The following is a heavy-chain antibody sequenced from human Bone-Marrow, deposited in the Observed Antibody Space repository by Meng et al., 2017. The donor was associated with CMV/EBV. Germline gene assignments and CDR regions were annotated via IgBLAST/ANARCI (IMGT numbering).Heavy chain of an antibody. CDR2: INSDGSST. D-gene: IGHD2-2*01. CDR1: GFILSSYW. V-gene: IGHV3-74*01. CDR3: ARGKNGVGYCSSTSCYADAFDI. J-gene: IGHJ3*02. Sequence: GGSLRLSCAASGFILSSYWMHWVRQAPGKGLVWVSRINSDGSSTSYADSVKGRFTVSRDNAKNTLFLQMNSLRAEDTAVYYCARGKNGVGYCSSTSCYADAFDIWGQGTMVTVPS.